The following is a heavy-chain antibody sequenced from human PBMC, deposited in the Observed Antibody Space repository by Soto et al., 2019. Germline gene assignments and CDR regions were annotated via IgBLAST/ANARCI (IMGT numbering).Heavy chain of an antibody. CDR2: IKQDGSEK. CDR3: ARDRSASYDFWSGDDY. V-gene: IGHV3-7*03. CDR1: GFTFSRYW. J-gene: IGHJ4*02. Sequence: GGSLRLSCAASGFTFSRYWMTWVRQAPGKGLEWVANIKQDGSEKYYVDSAKGRFTISRDNAKNSLYLQMNILRAEDTAVYFCARDRSASYDFWSGDDYWGQGTLVTVSS. D-gene: IGHD3-3*01.